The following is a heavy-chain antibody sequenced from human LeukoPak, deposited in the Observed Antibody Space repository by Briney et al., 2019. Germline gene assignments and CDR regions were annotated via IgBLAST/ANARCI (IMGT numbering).Heavy chain of an antibody. CDR1: GGSISSSNW. Sequence: PSGTLSLTCAVSGGSISSSNWWSWVRQPPGKGLEWIGEIYHSGSTYYNPSLKSRVTISVDTSKNQFSLKLSSVTAADTAVYYCARTGWELPFYYYYYCMDVWGKGTTVTVSS. V-gene: IGHV4-4*02. CDR3: ARTGWELPFYYYYYCMDV. CDR2: IYHSGST. J-gene: IGHJ6*03. D-gene: IGHD1-26*01.